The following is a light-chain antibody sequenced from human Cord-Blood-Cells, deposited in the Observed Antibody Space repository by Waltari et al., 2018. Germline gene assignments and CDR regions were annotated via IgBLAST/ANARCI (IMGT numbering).Light chain of an antibody. CDR1: SSDVGSYNL. J-gene: IGLJ1*01. CDR2: EGS. V-gene: IGLV2-23*01. CDR3: CSYAGSSTYV. Sequence: QSALTQPASASGSPGQSITISCTGTSSDVGSYNLFPWYQQQPGTAPKLMIYEGSKRPSGVSNRFSGSKSGNTASLTISGLQAEDEADYYCCSYAGSSTYVFGTGTKVTVL.